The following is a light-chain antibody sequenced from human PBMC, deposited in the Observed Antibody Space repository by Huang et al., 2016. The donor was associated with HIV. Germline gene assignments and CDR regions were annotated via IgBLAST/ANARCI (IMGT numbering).Light chain of an antibody. CDR3: QQYNNWPPLIT. CDR2: GAS. CDR1: QSVSSN. J-gene: IGKJ5*01. V-gene: IGKV3-15*01. Sequence: EIVMTQSPATLSVSPGERATLSCRASQSVSSNLAWYQQNPGQAPRLLIYGASTRATGIPARFSGSGSGTEFTLTISSLQDEDFAVYYCQQYNNWPPLITFGQGTRLEIK.